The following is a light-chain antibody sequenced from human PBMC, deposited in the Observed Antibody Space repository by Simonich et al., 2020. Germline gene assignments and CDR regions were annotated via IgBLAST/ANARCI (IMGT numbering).Light chain of an antibody. V-gene: IGKV3-15*01. CDR3: QQYNNWPPLT. Sequence: EIVMTQSPATLSVPPGERATRSGRASQSVSSNLAWYQQKPSQAPRLLIDGASTRATGIPARFSGSGSGTEFTLTISSMQSEDFAVYYGQQYNNWPPLTFGGGTKVEIK. J-gene: IGKJ4*01. CDR1: QSVSSN. CDR2: GAS.